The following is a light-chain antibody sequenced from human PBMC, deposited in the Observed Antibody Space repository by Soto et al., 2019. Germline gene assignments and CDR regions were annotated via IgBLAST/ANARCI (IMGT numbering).Light chain of an antibody. J-gene: IGLJ2*01. V-gene: IGLV1-44*01. Sequence: QSVLTQPPSASGTPGQRVTISYSGTSSNIGSNTVSWYQQVPGTAPKLLIYSNYQRPSGVPDRFSGSKSGTSASLAISGLQSEDEAAYYCAAWDDSLNGQVVFGGGTKLTVL. CDR1: SSNIGSNT. CDR3: AAWDDSLNGQVV. CDR2: SNY.